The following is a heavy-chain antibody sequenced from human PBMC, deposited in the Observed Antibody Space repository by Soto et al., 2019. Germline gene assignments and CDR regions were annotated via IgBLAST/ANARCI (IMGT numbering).Heavy chain of an antibody. J-gene: IGHJ6*02. CDR1: GFTFSSYG. CDR2: ISYDGSNK. CDR3: AKGGSGWFYYYYGMDV. D-gene: IGHD6-19*01. Sequence: PGGSLRLSCAASGFTFSSYGMHWVRQAPGKGLEWVAVISYDGSNKYYADSVKGRFTISRDNSKNTLYLQMNSLRAEDTAVYYCAKGGSGWFYYYYGMDVWGQGTTVTVSS. V-gene: IGHV3-30*18.